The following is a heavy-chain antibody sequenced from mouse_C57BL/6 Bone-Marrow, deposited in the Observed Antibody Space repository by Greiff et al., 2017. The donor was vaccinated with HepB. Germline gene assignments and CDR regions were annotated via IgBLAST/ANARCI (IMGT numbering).Heavy chain of an antibody. J-gene: IGHJ4*01. CDR2: IDPANGNT. CDR3: DRGSFYAMDY. V-gene: IGHV14-3*01. D-gene: IGHD1-1*01. Sequence: EVMLVESVAELVRPGASVKLSCTASGFNIKNTYMHWVKQRPEQGLEWIGRIDPANGNTKYAPKFQGKATITADTTSNTAYLQLSSLTSADTATYYCDRGSFYAMDYWGQGTSVTVSS. CDR1: GFNIKNTY.